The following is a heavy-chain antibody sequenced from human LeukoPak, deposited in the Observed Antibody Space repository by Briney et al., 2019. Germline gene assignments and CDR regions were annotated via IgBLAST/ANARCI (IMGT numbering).Heavy chain of an antibody. J-gene: IGHJ6*03. Sequence: GGSLRLSCAASGFTFSSYGMHWVRQAPGKGLEWVAFIRYDGSNKYYADSVKGRFTISRDNSKNTLYLQMNSLRAEDTAVYYCVIGYYDFWSNMDVWGKGTTVTVSS. D-gene: IGHD3-3*01. CDR1: GFTFSSYG. CDR3: VIGYYDFWSNMDV. V-gene: IGHV3-30*02. CDR2: IRYDGSNK.